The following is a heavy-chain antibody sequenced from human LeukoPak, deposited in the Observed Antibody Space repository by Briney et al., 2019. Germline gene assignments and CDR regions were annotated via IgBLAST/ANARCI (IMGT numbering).Heavy chain of an antibody. CDR3: ARDSLADSSGYSKPYWYFDL. CDR2: ISGSGGST. CDR1: GFTFSSYA. V-gene: IGHV3-23*01. J-gene: IGHJ2*01. D-gene: IGHD3-22*01. Sequence: TGGSLRLSCAASGFTFSSYAMSWVRQAPGKGLEWVSAISGSGGSTYYADSVKGRFTISRDNSKNTLYLQMNSLRAEDTAVYYCARDSLADSSGYSKPYWYFDLWGRGTLVTVSS.